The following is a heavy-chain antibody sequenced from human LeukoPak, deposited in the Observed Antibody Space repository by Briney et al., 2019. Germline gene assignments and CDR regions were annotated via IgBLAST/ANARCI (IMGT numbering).Heavy chain of an antibody. D-gene: IGHD4-17*01. J-gene: IGHJ3*02. CDR3: ARVSTVTMVDDAFDI. V-gene: IGHV4-34*01. Sequence: SETLSLTCAVYGGSYSAYYWSWIRQPPGKGLEWIGEINHSGSTNYNPSLKSRVTISVDTSKNQFSLKMSSVTAADTAVYYCARVSTVTMVDDAFDIWGQGTMVTVSS. CDR1: GGSYSAYY. CDR2: INHSGST.